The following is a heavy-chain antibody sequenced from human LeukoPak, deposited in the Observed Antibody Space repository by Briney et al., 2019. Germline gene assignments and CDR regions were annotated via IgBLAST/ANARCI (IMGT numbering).Heavy chain of an antibody. CDR2: IIPIFGTA. D-gene: IGHD3-22*01. CDR1: GGTFSSYA. CDR3: ARARACYYDSSGYPDGFDI. Sequence: ASVKVSCKASGGTFSSYAISWVRRAPGQGLEWMGRIIPIFGTANYAQKFQGRVTITTDESTSTAYMELSSLRSEDTAVYYCARARACYYDSSGYPDGFDIWGQGTMVTVSS. J-gene: IGHJ3*02. V-gene: IGHV1-69*05.